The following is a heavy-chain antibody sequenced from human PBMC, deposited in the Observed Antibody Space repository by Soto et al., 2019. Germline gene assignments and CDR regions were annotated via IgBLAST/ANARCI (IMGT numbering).Heavy chain of an antibody. V-gene: IGHV3-7*01. J-gene: IGHJ5*02. D-gene: IGHD3-10*01. CDR2: IKQDGSEI. CDR1: GITFSSNW. CDR3: AREGSMFTYGSGTYCLDP. Sequence: EVQLVESGGGLVQPGGSLRLSCAASGITFSSNWMSWVRQAPGKGLEWVANIKQDGSEIYYVDSVKGRFTISRDNAKNSXXLQMNSLRAEDTAVYYCAREGSMFTYGSGTYCLDPWGQGTLVTVSS.